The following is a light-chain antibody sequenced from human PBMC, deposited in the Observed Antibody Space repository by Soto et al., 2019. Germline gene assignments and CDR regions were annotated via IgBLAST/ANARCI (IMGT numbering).Light chain of an antibody. Sequence: DIQMTQSPSSVSASVGDRVTITCRASQGINSWLAWYQQKSGKAPKLLIYSASSLVSGVPSRFSGSGSGTDGTITISSLQPEDFATYYCQQANTFALTFGGGTKVDIK. CDR1: QGINSW. J-gene: IGKJ4*01. CDR3: QQANTFALT. CDR2: SAS. V-gene: IGKV1-12*01.